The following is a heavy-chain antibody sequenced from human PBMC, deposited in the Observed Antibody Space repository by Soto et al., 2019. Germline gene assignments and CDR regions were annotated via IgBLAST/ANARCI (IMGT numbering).Heavy chain of an antibody. CDR3: ASIPRGSSFGWFDY. D-gene: IGHD5-18*01. V-gene: IGHV4-59*01. CDR1: GGSISSYY. Sequence: SETLSLTCSVSGGSISSYYWSWFRQPPGKGLEWIGYISHSGSTKYNPALESRVTMSIDTSRHQFPLKLSFVTAADTAVYYCASIPRGSSFGWFDYWGQGSLVTVS. CDR2: ISHSGST. J-gene: IGHJ4*02.